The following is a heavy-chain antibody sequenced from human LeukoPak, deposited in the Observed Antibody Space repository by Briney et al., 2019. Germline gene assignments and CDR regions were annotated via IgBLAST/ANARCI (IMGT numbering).Heavy chain of an antibody. V-gene: IGHV4-31*03. J-gene: IGHJ3*02. CDR1: GGSISSGGYY. Sequence: SETLSLTCTVSGGSISSGGYYWSWIRQHPGKGLEWIGYIYYSGSTYYNPSLKSRVTISVDTSKNQFSLKLSSVTAADTAVYYCARENYYDSSGYDFDAFDIWGQGTMVTVSS. CDR2: IYYSGST. CDR3: ARENYYDSSGYDFDAFDI. D-gene: IGHD3-22*01.